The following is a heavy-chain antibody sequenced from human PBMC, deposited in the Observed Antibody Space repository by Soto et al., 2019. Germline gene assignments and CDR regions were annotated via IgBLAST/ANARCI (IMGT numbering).Heavy chain of an antibody. CDR3: AKDVGTGYYYYYGMDV. J-gene: IGHJ6*02. CDR2: ISYDGSNK. CDR1: GFTFSSYG. D-gene: IGHD2-21*02. Sequence: GGSLRLSCAASGFTFSSYGMHWVRQAPGKGLEWVAVISYDGSNKYYADSVKGRFTISRDNSKNTLYLQMNSLRAEDTAVYYCAKDVGTGYYYYYGMDVWGQGTTVTVSS. V-gene: IGHV3-30*18.